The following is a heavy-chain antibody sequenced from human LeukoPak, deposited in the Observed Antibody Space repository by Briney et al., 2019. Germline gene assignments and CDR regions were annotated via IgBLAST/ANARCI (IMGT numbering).Heavy chain of an antibody. D-gene: IGHD6-19*01. CDR3: ATEIAVAGTGNWFDP. CDR2: IYSGGST. Sequence: PGGSLTLSCAASGFTVSSNYMSWVRQAPGKGLEWVSVIYSGGSTYYADSVKGRFTISRDNSKNTLYLQMNSLRAEDTAVYYCATEIAVAGTGNWFDPWGQGTLVTVSS. J-gene: IGHJ5*02. CDR1: GFTVSSNY. V-gene: IGHV3-53*01.